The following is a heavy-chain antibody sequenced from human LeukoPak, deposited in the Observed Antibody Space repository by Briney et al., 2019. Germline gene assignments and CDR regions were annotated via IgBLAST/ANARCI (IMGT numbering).Heavy chain of an antibody. D-gene: IGHD5-24*01. CDR2: ISWNSGSI. V-gene: IGHV3-9*01. Sequence: GWSLRLSCAASGFTFDDYAMHWVRQAPGKGLEWVSGISWNSGSIGYADSVKGRFTISRDNAKNSLYLQMNSLRAEDTALYYCAKDLGDGYNFLSFDYWGQGTLVTVSS. CDR3: AKDLGDGYNFLSFDY. CDR1: GFTFDDYA. J-gene: IGHJ4*02.